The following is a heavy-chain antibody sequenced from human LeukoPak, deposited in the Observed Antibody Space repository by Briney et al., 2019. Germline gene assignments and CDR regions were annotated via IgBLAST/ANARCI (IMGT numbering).Heavy chain of an antibody. V-gene: IGHV1-2*02. Sequence: ASVKVSCKASGDTFIAYYMHWVRQAPGQGLEWMGWINPNSGGTNYAQKFQGRVTMTRDTSISTAYMELSRLRSDDTAVYYCARDRNLVVPAAIGYYYYYMDVWGKGTTVTVSS. J-gene: IGHJ6*03. CDR1: GDTFIAYY. D-gene: IGHD2-2*01. CDR2: INPNSGGT. CDR3: ARDRNLVVPAAIGYYYYYMDV.